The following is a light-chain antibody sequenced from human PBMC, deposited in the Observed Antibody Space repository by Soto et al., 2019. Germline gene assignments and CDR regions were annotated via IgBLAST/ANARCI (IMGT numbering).Light chain of an antibody. V-gene: IGLV3-25*03. CDR1: VLTNEY. CDR2: KDS. Sequence: SYELTQPPSVSVSPGQTARITCSGDVLTNEYAYWYQQRPGQAPVLVIYKDSERPSGIPERFSGSSSGTTVTLTISGVEAEDEGDYYRQSADRSRTVVFGGGTKLTVL. CDR3: QSADRSRTVV. J-gene: IGLJ2*01.